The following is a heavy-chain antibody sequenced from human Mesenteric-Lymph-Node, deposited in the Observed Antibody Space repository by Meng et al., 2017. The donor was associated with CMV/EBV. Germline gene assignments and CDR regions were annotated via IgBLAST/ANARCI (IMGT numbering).Heavy chain of an antibody. CDR3: ARVSHGPLYYFDY. J-gene: IGHJ4*02. CDR1: GYIFTNYE. V-gene: IGHV1-8*01. Sequence: ASVKVSCKASGYIFTNYEINWVRQATGQGLEWMGWVSPNSGDTGYAQKFQGRVTMTRNSSIRTAYMELSSLRSEDTAVYYCARVSHGPLYYFDYWGQGTLVTVSS. CDR2: VSPNSGDT.